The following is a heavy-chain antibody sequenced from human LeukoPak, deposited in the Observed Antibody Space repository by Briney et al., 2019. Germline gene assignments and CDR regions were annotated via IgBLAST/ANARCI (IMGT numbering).Heavy chain of an antibody. J-gene: IGHJ4*02. CDR2: FDPEDGDT. D-gene: IGHD1-26*01. CDR3: ATDSKVGATSRPLGY. Sequence: GASVKVSCKVSGYTLTELSMHWVRQAPGKGLEWMGGFDPEDGDTIYAQKLQGRVTMTEDTSTDTAYMELSSLRSEDTAVYYCATDSKVGATSRPLGYWGQGTLVTVSS. CDR1: GYTLTELS. V-gene: IGHV1-24*01.